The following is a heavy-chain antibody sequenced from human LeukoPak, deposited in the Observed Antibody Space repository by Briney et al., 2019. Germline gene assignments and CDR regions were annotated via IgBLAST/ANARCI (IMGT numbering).Heavy chain of an antibody. CDR1: GFSFNGYW. J-gene: IGHJ4*02. CDR2: IKKDGSEQ. D-gene: IGHD6-6*01. CDR3: ASGSSSVGY. Sequence: PGGSLRLSCAASGFSFNGYWMAWVRQAPGKGLEWVANIKKDGSEQYYMDSVKGRFTISRDNAKNSLYLQMNSLRAEDTAVYYCASGSSSVGYWGQGTLVTVSS. V-gene: IGHV3-7*03.